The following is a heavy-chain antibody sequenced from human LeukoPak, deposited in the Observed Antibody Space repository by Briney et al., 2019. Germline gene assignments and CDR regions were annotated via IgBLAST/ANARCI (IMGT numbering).Heavy chain of an antibody. CDR1: GFTFSSFA. Sequence: GGSLRLSCAASGFTFSSFAMSWVRQAPGKGLEWVSGISGSGAGTYYTDSVKGRSTISRDNSKNTLYLQMNSLRAEDTAVYYCAKGGVVPAARKLGNWFDPWGQGTLVTVSS. D-gene: IGHD2-2*01. V-gene: IGHV3-23*01. CDR2: ISGSGAGT. CDR3: AKGGVVPAARKLGNWFDP. J-gene: IGHJ5*02.